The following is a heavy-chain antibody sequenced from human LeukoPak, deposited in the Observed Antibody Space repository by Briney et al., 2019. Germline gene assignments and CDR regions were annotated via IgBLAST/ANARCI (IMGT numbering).Heavy chain of an antibody. CDR3: ARVATIIWAYFDY. J-gene: IGHJ4*02. CDR1: GGSISSHY. CDR2: IYYSGST. V-gene: IGHV4-59*11. D-gene: IGHD5-12*01. Sequence: PSETLSLTCTVSGGSISSHYWSWIRQPPGKGLEWIGYIYYSGSTNYNPSLKSRVTISVDTSKNQFSLKLSSVTAADTAVYYCARVATIIWAYFDYWGQGTLVTVSS.